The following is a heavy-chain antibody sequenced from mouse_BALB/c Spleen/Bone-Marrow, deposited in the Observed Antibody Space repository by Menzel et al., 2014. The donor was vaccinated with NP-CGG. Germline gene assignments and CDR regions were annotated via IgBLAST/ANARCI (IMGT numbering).Heavy chain of an antibody. D-gene: IGHD2-1*01. CDR1: GYSFTGYN. Sequence: LQESGPELEKPGASVKISCKASGYSFTGYNMNWVKQSNGKSLEWIGNIDPHYGGTSYNQKFKDKATLTVDKSSNTAYMQVKSLTSEDSAVYYCASYGNSFGYWGQGTLVTVSA. CDR3: ASYGNSFGY. V-gene: IGHV1-39*01. CDR2: IDPHYGGT. J-gene: IGHJ3*01.